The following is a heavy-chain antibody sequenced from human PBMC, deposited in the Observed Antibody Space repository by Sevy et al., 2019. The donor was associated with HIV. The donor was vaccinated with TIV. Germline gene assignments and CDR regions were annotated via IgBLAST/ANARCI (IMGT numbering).Heavy chain of an antibody. CDR1: GFTFTNYG. CDR3: AKESTLLSDWYGEFDY. D-gene: IGHD6-19*01. J-gene: IGHJ4*02. V-gene: IGHV3-23*01. CDR2: ISNSGANT. Sequence: GGSLRLSCAASGFTFTNYGMHWVRQAPGKGLEWASGISNSGANTYYADSVRCRFTVSRDNSKNTVYLQFNSLRAEDTAIYYCAKESTLLSDWYGEFDYWGQGTLVTVSS.